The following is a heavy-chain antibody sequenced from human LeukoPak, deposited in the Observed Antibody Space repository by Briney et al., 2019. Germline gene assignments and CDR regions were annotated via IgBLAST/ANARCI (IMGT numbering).Heavy chain of an antibody. CDR2: TYYRSKWYN. D-gene: IGHD2-15*01. Sequence: SQTLSLTCAISGDSVSSNSAAWNWNRQSPSRGLEWLGRTYYRSKWYNDYAVSVKSRITINPDTSKNQFSLQLNSVTPEDTAVYYCAREGGCLGYCSGGSCYSLPFDYWGQGTLVTVSS. CDR3: AREGGCLGYCSGGSCYSLPFDY. J-gene: IGHJ4*02. CDR1: GDSVSSNSAA. V-gene: IGHV6-1*01.